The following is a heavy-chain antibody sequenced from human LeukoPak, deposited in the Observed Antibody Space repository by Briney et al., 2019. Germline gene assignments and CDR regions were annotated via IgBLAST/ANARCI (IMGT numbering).Heavy chain of an antibody. Sequence: SETLSLTCTVSGGSISSYYWSWIRQPPGKGLEWIGYIYYSGSTNYNPSLKSRVTISVDTSKNQFSLKLSSVTAADTAVYYCARVTGTTRHYYYYMDVWGKGTTVTISS. CDR3: ARVTGTTRHYYYYMDV. V-gene: IGHV4-59*01. CDR1: GGSISSYY. D-gene: IGHD1-20*01. J-gene: IGHJ6*03. CDR2: IYYSGST.